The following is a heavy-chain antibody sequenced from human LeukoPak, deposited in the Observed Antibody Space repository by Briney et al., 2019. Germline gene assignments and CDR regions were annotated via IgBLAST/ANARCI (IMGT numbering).Heavy chain of an antibody. CDR2: INPNSGGT. J-gene: IGHJ4*02. Sequence: GASVKVSCKASGYTFTGYYMHWVRQAPGQGLEWMGWINPNSGGTNYAQKFQGRVTITRNTSISTAYMELSSLRSEDTAVYYCARGQGSGWSGLDYWGQGTLVTVSS. CDR1: GYTFTGYY. CDR3: ARGQGSGWSGLDY. V-gene: IGHV1-2*02. D-gene: IGHD6-19*01.